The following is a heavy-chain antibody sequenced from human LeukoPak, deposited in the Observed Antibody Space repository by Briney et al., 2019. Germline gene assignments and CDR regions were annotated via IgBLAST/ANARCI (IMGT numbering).Heavy chain of an antibody. Sequence: GGSLRLSCAASGSTFSDYYMSWVRQAPGKGLEWVANIKQDGSEKYYVDSVKGRFTISRDNAKNSLYLQMNSLRAEDTAVYYCARGNSITMIVVVINGFDYWGQGTLVTVSS. CDR2: IKQDGSEK. CDR3: ARGNSITMIVVVINGFDY. D-gene: IGHD3-22*01. J-gene: IGHJ4*02. CDR1: GSTFSDYY. V-gene: IGHV3-7*01.